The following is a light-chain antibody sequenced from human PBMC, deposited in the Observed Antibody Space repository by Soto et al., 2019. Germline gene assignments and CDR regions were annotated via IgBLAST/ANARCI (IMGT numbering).Light chain of an antibody. V-gene: IGLV1-51*01. J-gene: IGLJ3*02. CDR1: SSNIGNNY. CDR2: DNN. CDR3: GTWYSSRSAWV. Sequence: QSVLTQPPSVSAAPGQKVTISCSGSSSNIGNNYVSWYQQLPGTAPKLLIYDNNKRPSGIPDRFSGSKSGTSATLGITGLQTGDEADYYCGTWYSSRSAWVFGGGTKVTVL.